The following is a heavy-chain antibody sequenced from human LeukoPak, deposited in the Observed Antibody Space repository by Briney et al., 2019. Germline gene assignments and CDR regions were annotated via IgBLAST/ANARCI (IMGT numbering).Heavy chain of an antibody. CDR3: ARGWDAFWSGYYDY. V-gene: IGHV1-18*01. D-gene: IGHD3-3*01. Sequence: WISAYNGNTNYAQKLQGRVTMTTDTSTSTAYMELRSLRSDDTAVYYCARGWDAFWSGYYDYWGQGTLVTVSS. J-gene: IGHJ4*02. CDR2: ISAYNGNT.